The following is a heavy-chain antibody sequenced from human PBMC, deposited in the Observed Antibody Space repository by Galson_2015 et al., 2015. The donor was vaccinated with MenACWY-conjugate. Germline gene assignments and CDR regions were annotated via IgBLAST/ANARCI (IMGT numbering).Heavy chain of an antibody. J-gene: IGHJ4*02. D-gene: IGHD2-15*01. CDR3: SRTGATPGDF. CDR1: GFSLSTSGVG. CDR2: IYWDDDK. Sequence: PALVKPTQTLTLTCTFSGFSLSTSGVGVGWIRQPPGKALEWLALIYWDDDKRYSPSLRSRLTITKDTSKNHVVLTMTNMDPVDTATYYCSRTGATPGDFWGQGTLVTVSS. V-gene: IGHV2-5*02.